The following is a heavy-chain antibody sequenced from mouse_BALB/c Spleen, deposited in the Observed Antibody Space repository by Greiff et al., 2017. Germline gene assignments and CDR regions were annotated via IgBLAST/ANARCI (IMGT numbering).Heavy chain of an antibody. V-gene: IGHV2-9*02. D-gene: IGHD1-1*01. CDR3: ATITTVVADYAMDY. CDR1: GFSLTSYG. J-gene: IGHJ4*01. Sequence: VQGVESGPGLVAPSQRLSITCTVSGFSLTSYGVHWVRQPPGKGLEWLGVIWAGGSTNYNSALMSRLSISKDNSKSQVFLKMNSLQTDDTAMYYCATITTVVADYAMDYWGQGTSVTVSS. CDR2: IWAGGST.